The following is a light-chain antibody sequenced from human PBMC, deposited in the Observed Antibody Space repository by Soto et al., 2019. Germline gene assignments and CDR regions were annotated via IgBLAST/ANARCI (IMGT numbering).Light chain of an antibody. J-gene: IGLJ2*01. CDR1: SSDIGSYDY. V-gene: IGLV2-14*03. CDR2: DV. CDR3: SSYTADSTLV. Sequence: QSVLSRPASVSGSPGQSITISCTGTSSDIGSYDYVSWYQQHPPKAPKLIIYDVSRPSGVSSRFSGSKSGITASLTISGLQTGDEADYYCSSYTADSTLVFGGGTKLTVL.